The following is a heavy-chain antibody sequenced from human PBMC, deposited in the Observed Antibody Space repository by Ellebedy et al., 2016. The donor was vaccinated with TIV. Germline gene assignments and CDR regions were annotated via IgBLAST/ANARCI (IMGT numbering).Heavy chain of an antibody. CDR2: IRYDGSTK. V-gene: IGHV3-30*02. J-gene: IGHJ4*02. Sequence: GESLKISCTGPGFILSSYGMHWVRRAPGKGLEWVAFIRYDGSTKYYADSVKGRLTVSRDNSKNTLDLQMTSLRGDYTAVYYCEKKMIASRLFWGQGSLVIVSS. CDR3: EKKMIASRLF. CDR1: GFILSSYG. D-gene: IGHD2-21*01.